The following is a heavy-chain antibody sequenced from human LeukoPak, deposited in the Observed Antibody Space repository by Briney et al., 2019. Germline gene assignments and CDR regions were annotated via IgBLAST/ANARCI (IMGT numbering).Heavy chain of an antibody. V-gene: IGHV3-7*01. Sequence: GGSLRLSCAVSGFTFSRYWMSWVRQAPGKGLEWVANIKQDGSEKYYVDSVKGRFTISRDNAKNSLYLQMNSLRAEDTAVYYCARAGYGSGSQDFDYWGQGTLVTVSS. CDR3: ARAGYGSGSQDFDY. D-gene: IGHD3-10*01. CDR1: GFTFSRYW. CDR2: IKQDGSEK. J-gene: IGHJ4*02.